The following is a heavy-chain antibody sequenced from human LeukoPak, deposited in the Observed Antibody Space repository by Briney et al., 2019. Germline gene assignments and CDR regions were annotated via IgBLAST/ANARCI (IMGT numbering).Heavy chain of an antibody. Sequence: GGSLRLSCAASGLTFSSYPMHWVRQAPGKGREWVAVTSYDGSEKHYADPVKGRFTISRDNSKNTLYLQMSSLRAEDTAMYYCAREGNSGYYPYWGQGILVTVSS. D-gene: IGHD3-22*01. V-gene: IGHV3-30-3*01. CDR2: TSYDGSEK. J-gene: IGHJ4*02. CDR3: AREGNSGYYPY. CDR1: GLTFSSYP.